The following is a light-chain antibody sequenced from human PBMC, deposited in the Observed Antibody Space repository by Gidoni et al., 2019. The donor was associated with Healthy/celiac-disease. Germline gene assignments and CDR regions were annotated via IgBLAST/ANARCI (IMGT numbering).Light chain of an antibody. Sequence: QSVLTQPPSASGPPGQRFTISCSGSSSNIGSNTVNWYQQLPGTAPKLLLYTHNQRPSGVPDRFSGAKSGNSASLAISGLLSEDEADYYCAAWDDSLNVVFGGGTKLTVL. CDR2: THN. CDR3: AAWDDSLNVV. J-gene: IGLJ3*02. V-gene: IGLV1-44*01. CDR1: SSNIGSNT.